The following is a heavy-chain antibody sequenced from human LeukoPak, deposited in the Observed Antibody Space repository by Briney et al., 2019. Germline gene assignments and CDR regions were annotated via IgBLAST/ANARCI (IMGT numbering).Heavy chain of an antibody. Sequence: GGSLRLSCAASGFTFSSYGIHWVRQAPGKGLEWVAFIFYHGNKQYYADSVKGRFTISRDNSKNTLYLQMSSLTPDDTALYYCTQWELLPTADYWGQGTLVTVSS. CDR2: IFYHGNKQ. V-gene: IGHV3-30*02. CDR1: GFTFSSYG. J-gene: IGHJ4*02. CDR3: TQWELLPTADY. D-gene: IGHD1-26*01.